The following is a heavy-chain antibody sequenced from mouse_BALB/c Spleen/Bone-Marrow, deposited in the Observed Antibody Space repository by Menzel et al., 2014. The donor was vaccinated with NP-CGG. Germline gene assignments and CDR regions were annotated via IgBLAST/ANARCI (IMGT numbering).Heavy chain of an antibody. CDR1: GFNIKDTY. Sequence: VQLKESGAELVKPGASVKLSCTASGFNIKDTYMHWVKPRPEHGLEWLGRIDLANVNTKYDPKFQGKATITADTSSNTAYLQLSSLTSDNTAVYYCAKYVYGYYFDYWGQGTTLTVSS. V-gene: IGHV14-3*02. CDR3: AKYVYGYYFDY. CDR2: IDLANVNT. D-gene: IGHD2-10*02. J-gene: IGHJ2*01.